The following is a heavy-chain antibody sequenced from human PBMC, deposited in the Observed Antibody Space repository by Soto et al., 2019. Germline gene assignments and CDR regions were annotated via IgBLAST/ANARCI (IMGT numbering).Heavy chain of an antibody. V-gene: IGHV5-51*01. CDR3: ARINSGYDYYYYYGMDV. CDR2: IYPGDSDT. CDR1: GYSFTSYW. D-gene: IGHD5-12*01. J-gene: IGHJ6*02. Sequence: PGESLKISCKGSGYSFTSYWIGWVRQMPGKGLEWMGTIYPGDSDTRYSPSFQGQVTISADKSISTAYLQWSSLKASDTAMYYCARINSGYDYYYYYGMDVWGQGTTVTVSS.